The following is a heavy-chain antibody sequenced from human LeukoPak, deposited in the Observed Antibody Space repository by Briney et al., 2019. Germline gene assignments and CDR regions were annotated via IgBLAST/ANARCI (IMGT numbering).Heavy chain of an antibody. V-gene: IGHV4-4*02. Sequence: SGTLSLTCGVSGGSVINTNWWTWVRQPPGKGLEWIGEVHLDGRTNYNPSLESRLTMSVDVSENQGSLKLTSVTAADTAVYYCAREGGFYRPLDYSGQGTLVTVS. J-gene: IGHJ4*02. CDR1: GGSVINTNW. CDR3: AREGGFYRPLDY. D-gene: IGHD3-3*01. CDR2: VHLDGRT.